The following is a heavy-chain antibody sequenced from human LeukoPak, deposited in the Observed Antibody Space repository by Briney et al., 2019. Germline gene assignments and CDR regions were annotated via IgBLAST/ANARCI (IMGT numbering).Heavy chain of an antibody. V-gene: IGHV1-2*02. CDR3: ARDAIAARRRPVHNWFDP. CDR1: GYTFTGYY. CDR2: INPNSGGT. Sequence: ASVKVSCKASGYTFTGYYMHWVRQAPGQGLEWMGWINPNSGGTNYAQKFQGRVTMTRDTSISTAYMELSRLRSDDTAVYYCARDAIAARRRPVHNWFDPWGQGTLVTVSS. J-gene: IGHJ5*02. D-gene: IGHD6-6*01.